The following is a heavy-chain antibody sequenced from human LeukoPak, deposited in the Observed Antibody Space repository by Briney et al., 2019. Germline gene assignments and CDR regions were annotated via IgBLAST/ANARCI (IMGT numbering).Heavy chain of an antibody. CDR1: GGSISSGGYS. CDR2: IYHSGST. V-gene: IGHV4-30-2*01. D-gene: IGHD3-10*01. J-gene: IGHJ6*04. CDR3: ARGYYYGSLSGMDV. Sequence: SETLSLTCAVSGGSISSGGYSWSWIRQPPGKGLEWFGYIYHSGSTYYNPSLKSRVTISVDRSKNQFSLKLSSVTAADTAVYYCARGYYYGSLSGMDVWGKGTTVTVSS.